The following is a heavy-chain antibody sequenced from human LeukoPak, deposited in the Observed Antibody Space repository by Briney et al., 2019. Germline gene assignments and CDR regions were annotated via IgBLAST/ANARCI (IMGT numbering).Heavy chain of an antibody. CDR1: GFTFSSYA. V-gene: IGHV3-15*01. Sequence: GGSLRLPCAASGFTFSSYAMSWVRQAPGKGLEWVGRIKSKTDGGTTDYAAPVKGRFTISRDDSKNTLYLQMNSLKNEDTAVYYCTTDLTKMTTVTKSGYYYYYYMDVWGKGTTVTVSS. J-gene: IGHJ6*03. CDR3: TTDLTKMTTVTKSGYYYYYYMDV. CDR2: IKSKTDGGTT. D-gene: IGHD4-11*01.